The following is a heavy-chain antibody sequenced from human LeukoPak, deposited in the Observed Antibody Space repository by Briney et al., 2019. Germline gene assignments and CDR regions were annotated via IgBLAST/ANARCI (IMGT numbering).Heavy chain of an antibody. V-gene: IGHV7-4-1*02. J-gene: IGHJ4*02. CDR3: ARDASEYSYGPGY. CDR2: INTNTGNP. Sequence: GASVKLSRKASGYTFTSYAMNLVRQAPGPGLEWMGWINTNTGNPTYAQGFTGRFVFSLDTSVRTAYLQISSVKAEDTAVYYCARDASEYSYGPGYWGQGTLVTVSS. CDR1: GYTFTSYA. D-gene: IGHD5-18*01.